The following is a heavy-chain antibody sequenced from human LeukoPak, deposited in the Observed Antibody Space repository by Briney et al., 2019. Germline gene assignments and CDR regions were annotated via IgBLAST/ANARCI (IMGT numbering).Heavy chain of an antibody. CDR1: GGSFSGYY. CDR3: ARGGTVRSSGWSRSYIDY. Sequence: SETLSLTCAVYGGSFSGYYWSWIRQPPGKGLEWIGEINHSGSTNYNPSLKSRLTISVDTSKNQFSLKLSSVSAADTAVYYCARGGTVRSSGWSRSYIDYWGQGTLVTVSS. CDR2: INHSGST. V-gene: IGHV4-34*01. D-gene: IGHD6-19*01. J-gene: IGHJ4*02.